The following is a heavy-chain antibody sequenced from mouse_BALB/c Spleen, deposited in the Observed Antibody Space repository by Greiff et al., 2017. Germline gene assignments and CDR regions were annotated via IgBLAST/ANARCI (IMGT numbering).Heavy chain of an antibody. CDR1: GFTFSSYW. Sequence: EVKLEESGGGLVQPGGSMKLSCVASGFTFSSYWMSWVRQSPEKGLEWVAEIRLKSDNYATHYAESVKGKFTISRDDSKSRLYLQMNSLRAEDTGIYYCTGASMDYWGQGTSVTVSS. J-gene: IGHJ4*01. CDR2: IRLKSDNYAT. CDR3: TGASMDY. V-gene: IGHV6-6*02.